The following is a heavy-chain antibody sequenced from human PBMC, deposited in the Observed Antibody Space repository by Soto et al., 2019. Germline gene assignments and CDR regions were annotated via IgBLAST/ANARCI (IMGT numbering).Heavy chain of an antibody. V-gene: IGHV1-69*13. Sequence: SVKVSCKASGGTFSSYAISWVRQAPGQGLEWMGGIIPIFGTANYAQKFQGRVTITADESTSTAYMELSSLRSEDTAVYYCASKHLGTGVYFDYWGQGTLVTVSS. CDR3: ASKHLGTGVYFDY. J-gene: IGHJ4*02. CDR2: IIPIFGTA. CDR1: GGTFSSYA. D-gene: IGHD2-8*02.